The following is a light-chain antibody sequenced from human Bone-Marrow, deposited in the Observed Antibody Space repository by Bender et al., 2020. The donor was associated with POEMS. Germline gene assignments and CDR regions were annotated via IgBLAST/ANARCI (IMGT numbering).Light chain of an antibody. CDR1: AFPKQF. Sequence: SYELTQPPSVSVSPGQTARITCSGDAFPKQFASWYQQKPGQAPVMVIYKDTQRPSGIPERFSGSSSGTKVTLTISGVQAEDEAEYYCSSYTSSSTRNWVFGGGTKLTVL. J-gene: IGLJ3*02. V-gene: IGLV3-25*03. CDR3: SSYTSSSTRNWV. CDR2: KDT.